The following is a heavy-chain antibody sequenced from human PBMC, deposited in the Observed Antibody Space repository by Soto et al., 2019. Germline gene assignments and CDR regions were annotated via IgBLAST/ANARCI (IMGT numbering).Heavy chain of an antibody. CDR1: GFTFSSYG. Sequence: AGGSLRLSCAASGFTFSSYGMHWVRQAPGKGLEWVAVIWYDGSNKYYADSVKGRFTISRDNSKNTLYLQMNSLRAEDTAVYYCARDLQLSGMDVWGQGTTVTVSS. CDR3: ARDLQLSGMDV. D-gene: IGHD5-18*01. J-gene: IGHJ6*02. V-gene: IGHV3-33*01. CDR2: IWYDGSNK.